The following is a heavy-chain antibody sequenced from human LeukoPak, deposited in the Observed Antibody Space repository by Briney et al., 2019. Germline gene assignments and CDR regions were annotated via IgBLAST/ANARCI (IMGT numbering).Heavy chain of an antibody. J-gene: IGHJ4*02. Sequence: ASVKVSCKASGYTFTGYYIHWVRQAPGQGLEWMGWISPNSGGTNSAQQFQGRVTLTRDTSISTAYMELSRLRSDDTAVYYCARAVAAPDYWGQGTLVTVSS. CDR3: ARAVAAPDY. CDR1: GYTFTGYY. D-gene: IGHD6-13*01. CDR2: ISPNSGGT. V-gene: IGHV1-2*02.